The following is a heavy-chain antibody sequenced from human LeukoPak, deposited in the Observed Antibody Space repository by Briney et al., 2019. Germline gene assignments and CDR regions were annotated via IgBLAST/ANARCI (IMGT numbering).Heavy chain of an antibody. J-gene: IGHJ4*02. CDR2: ITPIFGTA. D-gene: IGHD3-22*01. CDR3: AREWGLESSGYYYAY. V-gene: IGHV1-69*01. CDR1: GGTFSSYA. Sequence: GASVKVSCKASGGTFSSYAISWVRQAPGQGFEWMGGITPIFGTANFAQKFQGRVSITADGSTSTAFMELSGLRSEDTAVYYCAREWGLESSGYYYAYWGQGTLVTVSS.